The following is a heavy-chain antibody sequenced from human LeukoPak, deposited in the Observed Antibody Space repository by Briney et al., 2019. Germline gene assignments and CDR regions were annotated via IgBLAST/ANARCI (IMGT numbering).Heavy chain of an antibody. CDR2: INRSGST. CDR3: ARVTMIVVVNWFDP. D-gene: IGHD3-22*01. CDR1: GGSFSGYH. J-gene: IGHJ5*02. V-gene: IGHV4-34*01. Sequence: SETLSLTCAVYGGSFSGYHWSWIRQPPGKGLEWIGEINRSGSTNYNPSLKSRVTISVDTSKNQFSLKLSSVTAADTAVYYCARVTMIVVVNWFDPWGQGTLVTVSS.